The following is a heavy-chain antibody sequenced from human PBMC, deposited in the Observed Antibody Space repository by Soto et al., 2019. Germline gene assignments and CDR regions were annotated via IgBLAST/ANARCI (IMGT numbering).Heavy chain of an antibody. J-gene: IGHJ4*02. CDR2: ISANTGNT. Sequence: ASVKVSCKASGYTFSTYGIGWVRQAPGQRLEWMGWISANTGNTNYAQKFRGRVTMTTETSTNTAYMELRSLTSDDTAMYYCAKDLWGTTCMGGACASDNWGQGTLVTVSS. D-gene: IGHD2-21*02. CDR3: AKDLWGTTCMGGACASDN. V-gene: IGHV1-18*01. CDR1: GYTFSTYG.